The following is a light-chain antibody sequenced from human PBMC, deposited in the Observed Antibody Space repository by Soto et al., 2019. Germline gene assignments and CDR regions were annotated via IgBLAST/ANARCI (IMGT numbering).Light chain of an antibody. CDR3: QQYMSSVT. Sequence: EIVFTQSPGSLSLSPGERATLSCRASQSVDSTFFAWYQKKPRQAPRLLMYGVSKRATGIPDRFSGSGSGTDFTLTISRLEPEDFAVYYCQQYMSSVTFGQGTRVEIK. CDR2: GVS. V-gene: IGKV3-20*01. J-gene: IGKJ1*01. CDR1: QSVDSTF.